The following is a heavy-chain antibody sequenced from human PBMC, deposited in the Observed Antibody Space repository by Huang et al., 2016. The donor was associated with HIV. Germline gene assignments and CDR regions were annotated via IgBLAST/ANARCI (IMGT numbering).Heavy chain of an antibody. J-gene: IGHJ4*03. Sequence: EVQLEESGGALVKPGGSLRLSCAATGFLFTTFTMHWVRQAPGKGLEWVSSISGSGSSIYYADAVKGRFTIYRDNTKKSLYLQMSSLSGADTAFYFCARGGPVGYFNLWGHGTLVSVSS. V-gene: IGHV3-21*01. CDR1: GFLFTTFT. D-gene: IGHD2-15*01. CDR3: ARGGPVGYFNL. CDR2: ISGSGSSI.